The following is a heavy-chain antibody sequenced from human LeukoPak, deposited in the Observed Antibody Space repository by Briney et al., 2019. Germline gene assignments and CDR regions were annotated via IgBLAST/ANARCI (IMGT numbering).Heavy chain of an antibody. CDR2: IYSGGKT. D-gene: IGHD3-22*01. J-gene: IGHJ4*02. Sequence: GGSLRLSCAASGFTFSSYAMSWVRQAPGKGLEWVSVIYSGGKTYYADSVKGRFTISRDDSKNTLHLQMNSLRAEDTAVYYCARINYYDGSGFYRDYWGQGTLVTVSS. V-gene: IGHV3-23*03. CDR3: ARINYYDGSGFYRDY. CDR1: GFTFSSYA.